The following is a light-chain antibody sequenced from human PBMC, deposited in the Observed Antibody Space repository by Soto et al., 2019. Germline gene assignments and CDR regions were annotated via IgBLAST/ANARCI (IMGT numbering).Light chain of an antibody. Sequence: EIGVTQSPGTLSLSPGERATLSCRASLSVSSSYFAWYQQKPGQAPRLLIYGASGRATGIPDRFSGSWSGTDFTLTISTLATENFEVYYCQQDGSSPMFTFGQGTTLEIK. CDR3: QQDGSSPMFT. CDR1: LSVSSSY. V-gene: IGKV3-20*01. J-gene: IGKJ2*01. CDR2: GAS.